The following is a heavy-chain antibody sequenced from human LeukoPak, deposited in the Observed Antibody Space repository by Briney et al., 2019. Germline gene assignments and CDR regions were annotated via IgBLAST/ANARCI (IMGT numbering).Heavy chain of an antibody. CDR3: ARDKGGYSSGWYAAY. CDR1: GYTFTSYG. V-gene: IGHV1-18*01. J-gene: IGHJ4*02. CDR2: ISAYNGNT. Sequence: ASVKASCKASGYTFTSYGISGVRQAPGQGLEWMGWISAYNGNTNYAQKLQGRVTMTTDTSTSTAYMELRSLRSDDTAVYYCARDKGGYSSGWYAAYWGQGTLVTVSS. D-gene: IGHD6-19*01.